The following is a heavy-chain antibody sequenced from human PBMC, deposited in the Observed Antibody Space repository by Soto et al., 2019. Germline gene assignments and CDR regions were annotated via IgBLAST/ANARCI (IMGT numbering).Heavy chain of an antibody. D-gene: IGHD2-8*01. CDR2: ISGSTAGT. CDR1: GFTFSSYA. V-gene: IGHV3-23*01. J-gene: IGHJ6*03. Sequence: GGSLRLSCAASGFTFSSYAMTWVRQAPGKGLEWVSGISGSTAGTYYADSVKGRFTISRDNSKSTLYLQMNSLRADDTAVYYCAKTPTGMAYYYYYMDVWGKGTTVTVSS. CDR3: AKTPTGMAYYYYYMDV.